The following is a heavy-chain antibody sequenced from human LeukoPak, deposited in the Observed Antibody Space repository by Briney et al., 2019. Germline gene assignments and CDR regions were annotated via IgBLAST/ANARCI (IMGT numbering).Heavy chain of an antibody. Sequence: GGSLRLSCAASGFTFSSYSMNWVRQAPGKGLEWVSFIYSSSSIYYADSVKGRFTISRDNSKNTLYLQMKSLGVEDTAVYYCAKDYGGVMNFWGQVTLVTVSS. CDR2: IYSSSSI. CDR3: AKDYGGVMNF. V-gene: IGHV3-66*03. J-gene: IGHJ4*02. CDR1: GFTFSSYS. D-gene: IGHD3-16*01.